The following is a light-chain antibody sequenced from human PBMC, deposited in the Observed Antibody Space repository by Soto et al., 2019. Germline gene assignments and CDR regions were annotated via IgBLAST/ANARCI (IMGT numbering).Light chain of an antibody. CDR1: ETVATN. Sequence: EIWLTQSPATLSVSPGERATLSCWASETVATNLAWYKQKPGQAPRLLIYGASSRATGIPDRLSGSESGTEFTLTINRLEPEDFAVYYCQLYGIPPHFGQGTRLEI. CDR3: QLYGIPPH. J-gene: IGKJ5*01. V-gene: IGKV3-20*01. CDR2: GAS.